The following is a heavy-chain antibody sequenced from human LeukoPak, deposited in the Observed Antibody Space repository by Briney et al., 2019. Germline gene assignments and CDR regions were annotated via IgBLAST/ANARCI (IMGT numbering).Heavy chain of an antibody. CDR3: AKILNPHAFDI. J-gene: IGHJ3*02. Sequence: PGGSLRLSCAASGFTFDDYAMHWVRQAPGKGPEWVSYVTANGGGTCYADSVKGRFVISRDNSKNSLYLQMNILRPEDTALYYCAKILNPHAFDIWGQGTMVTVSS. CDR1: GFTFDDYA. CDR2: VTANGGGT. V-gene: IGHV3-43*02. D-gene: IGHD1-14*01.